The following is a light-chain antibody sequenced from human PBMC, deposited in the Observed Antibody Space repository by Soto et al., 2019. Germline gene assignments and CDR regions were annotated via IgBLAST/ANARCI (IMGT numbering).Light chain of an antibody. Sequence: EVMLTQSPGTLSLSPGERATLSCRASQSIFSNYLAWYQQKSGQAPRLLIYGASNRATGIPDRFSGCGSGTDFTLTISRLEPEDFAVYYCQQYGTSPRTFGQGTKVEFK. CDR3: QQYGTSPRT. CDR1: QSIFSNY. J-gene: IGKJ1*01. CDR2: GAS. V-gene: IGKV3-20*01.